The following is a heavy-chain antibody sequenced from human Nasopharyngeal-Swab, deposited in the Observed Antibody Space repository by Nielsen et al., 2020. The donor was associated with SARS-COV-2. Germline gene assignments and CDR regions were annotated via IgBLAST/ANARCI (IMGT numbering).Heavy chain of an antibody. CDR3: ARDRV. J-gene: IGHJ4*02. CDR2: ISSSSSYI. V-gene: IGHV3-21*01. CDR1: GFTFSSYS. Sequence: GESLKISCAASGFTFSSYSMNWVRQAPGKGLEWVSSISSSSSYIYYADSVKGRFTISGDNAKNSPYLQMNSLRAEDTAVYYCARDRVWGQGTLVTVSS.